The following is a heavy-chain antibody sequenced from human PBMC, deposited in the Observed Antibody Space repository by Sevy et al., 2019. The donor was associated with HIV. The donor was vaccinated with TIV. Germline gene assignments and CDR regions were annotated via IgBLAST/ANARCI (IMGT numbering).Heavy chain of an antibody. CDR1: GYTFTGYY. V-gene: IGHV1-2*02. D-gene: IGHD3-3*01. J-gene: IGHJ5*02. CDR2: INPNSGGT. CDR3: ARAQLRFLEWFNSPGFDP. Sequence: ASVKVSCKASGYTFTGYYMHWVRQAPGQGLEWMGWINPNSGGTNYAQKFQGRVTMTRDTSISTAYMELSRLRSDDTAVYYCARAQLRFLEWFNSPGFDPWGQGTLVTVSS.